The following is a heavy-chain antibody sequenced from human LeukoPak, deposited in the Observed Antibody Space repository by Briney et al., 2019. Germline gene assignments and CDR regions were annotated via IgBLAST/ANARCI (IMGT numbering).Heavy chain of an antibody. V-gene: IGHV3-30*18. CDR2: ISYDGSNK. Sequence: PGGSLRLSCAASGFTFSSFGMHWVRQAPGKGLEWVAVISYDGSNKYYADSVKGRFTISRDNSKNTLYLQTNGLRPEDTAVYYCAKEDCSSGSCYLTFDYWGQGTLVTVSS. CDR3: AKEDCSSGSCYLTFDY. D-gene: IGHD2-15*01. J-gene: IGHJ4*02. CDR1: GFTFSSFG.